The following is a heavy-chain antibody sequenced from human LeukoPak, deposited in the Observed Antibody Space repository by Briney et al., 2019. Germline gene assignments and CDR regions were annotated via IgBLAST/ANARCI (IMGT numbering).Heavy chain of an antibody. Sequence: PSETLSLTCTVSGGSISSYYWSWIRQPPGKGLERIGYIYYSGSTNYNPSLKSRVTISVDTSKNQFSLKLSSVTAADTAVYYCARVATIFGVVNDYYYMDVWGKGTTVTVSS. V-gene: IGHV4-59*01. D-gene: IGHD3-3*01. CDR2: IYYSGST. CDR3: ARVATIFGVVNDYYYMDV. CDR1: GGSISSYY. J-gene: IGHJ6*03.